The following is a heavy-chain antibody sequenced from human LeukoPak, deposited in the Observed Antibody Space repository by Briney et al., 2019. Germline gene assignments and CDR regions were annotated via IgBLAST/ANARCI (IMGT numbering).Heavy chain of an antibody. CDR1: GGSISSYY. CDR3: ARGWLPYYFDY. CDR2: IYYSGST. D-gene: IGHD6-19*01. J-gene: IGHJ4*02. V-gene: IGHV4-59*01. Sequence: SETLSLTCTVSGGSISSYYWSWIRQPPGKGPEWIGYIYYSGSTNYNPSLKSRVTISVDTSKNQFSLKLSSVTAADTAVYYCARGWLPYYFDYWGQGTLVTVSS.